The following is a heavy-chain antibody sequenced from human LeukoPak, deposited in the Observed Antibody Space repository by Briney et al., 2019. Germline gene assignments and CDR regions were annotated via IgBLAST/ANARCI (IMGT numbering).Heavy chain of an antibody. D-gene: IGHD3-22*01. Sequence: GGSLRLSCAASGFTFSSYAMSWVRQAPGKGLEWVSGISGSGDNTYYADSVKGRFTISRDNSKNTLYVQVSSLGTEDTAAYYCAKGSYYDSSGSFYFDYWGQGTLVTVSS. V-gene: IGHV3-23*01. J-gene: IGHJ4*02. CDR3: AKGSYYDSSGSFYFDY. CDR2: ISGSGDNT. CDR1: GFTFSSYA.